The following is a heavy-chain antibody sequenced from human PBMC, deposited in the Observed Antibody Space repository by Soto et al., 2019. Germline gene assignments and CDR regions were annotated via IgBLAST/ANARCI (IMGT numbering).Heavy chain of an antibody. D-gene: IGHD3-16*01. CDR1: GGSFSGYY. Sequence: SETLSLTCAVYGGSFSGYYWSWIRQSPGKGLEWIGEINHSGSTNYTPSLKSRVTISVDTSKNQVPLKLSSVTAADTAVYYCARTTAFVSGTYPPAHFDYWGQGTRVTVSS. CDR2: INHSGST. CDR3: ARTTAFVSGTYPPAHFDY. V-gene: IGHV4-34*01. J-gene: IGHJ4*02.